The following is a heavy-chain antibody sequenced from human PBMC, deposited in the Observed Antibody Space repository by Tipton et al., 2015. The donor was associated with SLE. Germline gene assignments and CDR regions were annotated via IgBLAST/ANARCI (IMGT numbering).Heavy chain of an antibody. V-gene: IGHV4-61*10. CDR3: ARVALRVWFNRFDS. CDR1: GGSVNSGTYY. J-gene: IGHJ5*01. CDR2: INYSGST. D-gene: IGHD3-16*01. Sequence: LRLSCTVSGGSVNSGTYYWSWIRQPAGKGLEWIGSINYSGSTYYNPSLKSRVTMSIDTSKNQFFLKLTSVTAADTAVYYCARVALRVWFNRFDSWGQGTLVTVSS.